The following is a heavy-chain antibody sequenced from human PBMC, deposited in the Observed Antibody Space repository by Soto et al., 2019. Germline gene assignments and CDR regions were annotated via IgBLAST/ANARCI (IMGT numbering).Heavy chain of an antibody. Sequence: VQLLESGGGLVQPGGSLRLSCGVSGFTFNDFEMNWVRQAPGKGLEWLAYIDGSGTTKKYADSVRGRFTISRDNPNNSLFLQMSSLIAADTAIYYCARGFWRFTYRGQGTLVSVSS. CDR1: GFTFNDFE. CDR2: IDGSGTTK. V-gene: IGHV3-48*03. J-gene: IGHJ4*02. CDR3: ARGFWRFTY.